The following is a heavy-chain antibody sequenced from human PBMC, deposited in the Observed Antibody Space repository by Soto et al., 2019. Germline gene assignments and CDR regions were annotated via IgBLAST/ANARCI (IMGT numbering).Heavy chain of an antibody. CDR1: GYTFSDYW. V-gene: IGHV5-51*01. Sequence: PGGALKISCKGSGYTFSDYWIGWVRQMPGKGLEWMGIMYHGDSDTRYSPSFQGQVTISADKSISTAYLQWSSLKTSDYAMDYLGRVPPGRKRYNKFDPWGQGTLVTVSS. J-gene: IGHJ5*02. CDR3: GRVPPGRKRYNKFDP. D-gene: IGHD4-4*01. CDR2: MYHGDSDT.